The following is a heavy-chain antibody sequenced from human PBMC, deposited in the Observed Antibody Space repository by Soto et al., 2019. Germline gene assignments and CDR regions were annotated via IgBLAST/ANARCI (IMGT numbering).Heavy chain of an antibody. CDR3: VCGGNFFIY. V-gene: IGHV3-7*01. Sequence: EVQLVESGGGLVQPGGSLRLSCPASGFTFSTYWMTWVRQPPGKGLEWVANMDQDGSERYYVDSVRGRFTVSRDNAKNLLYLQMNSLRAEDTAVYYCVCGGNFFIYWGQGTLVTVSP. CDR2: MDQDGSER. J-gene: IGHJ4*02. CDR1: GFTFSTYW. D-gene: IGHD3-16*01.